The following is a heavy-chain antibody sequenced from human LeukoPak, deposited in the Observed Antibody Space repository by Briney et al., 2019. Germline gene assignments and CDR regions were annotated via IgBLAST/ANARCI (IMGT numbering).Heavy chain of an antibody. CDR2: ISGSGANT. CDR3: ARDRAAAGNY. D-gene: IGHD6-13*01. J-gene: IGHJ4*02. CDR1: GFTFSTYP. V-gene: IGHV3-23*01. Sequence: GGSLRLSCAASGFTFSTYPMNWVRQAPGKGLEWVSTISGSGANTYYADSVKGRFTISRDNAKNSLYLQMNSLRAEDTAVYYCARDRAAAGNYWGQGTLVTVSS.